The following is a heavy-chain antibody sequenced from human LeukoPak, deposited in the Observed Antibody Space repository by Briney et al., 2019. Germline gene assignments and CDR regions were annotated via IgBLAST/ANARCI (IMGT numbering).Heavy chain of an antibody. D-gene: IGHD3-3*01. V-gene: IGHV4-39*01. CDR1: GGSISSSSYY. Sequence: PSETLSLTCTVSGGSISSSSYYWGWIRQPPGKGLEWIGSIYYSGSTYYNPSLKSRVTISVDTSKNQFSLKLSSVTAADTAVYYCARHGVSTSRAEFDYWGQGTLVTVSS. CDR2: IYYSGST. CDR3: ARHGVSTSRAEFDY. J-gene: IGHJ4*02.